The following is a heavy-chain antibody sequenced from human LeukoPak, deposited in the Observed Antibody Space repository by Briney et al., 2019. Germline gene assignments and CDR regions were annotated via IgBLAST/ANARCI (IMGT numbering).Heavy chain of an antibody. Sequence: EALSLTCTVSGGSISSSSYYWGWIRQPPGKGLEWIGSIYYSGSTYYNPSLKSRVTISVDTSKNQFSLKLSSVTAADTAVYYCARLSTATPHAFDIWGQGTMVTVSS. CDR2: IYYSGST. CDR1: GGSISSSSYY. D-gene: IGHD4-17*01. J-gene: IGHJ3*02. CDR3: ARLSTATPHAFDI. V-gene: IGHV4-39*01.